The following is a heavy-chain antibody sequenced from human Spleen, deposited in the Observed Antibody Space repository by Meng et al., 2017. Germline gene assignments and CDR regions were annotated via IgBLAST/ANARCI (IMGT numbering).Heavy chain of an antibody. CDR3: VRNEGYSFGA. CDR2: ISQGSGRT. CDR1: GDSISSRDW. J-gene: IGHJ5*02. V-gene: IGHV4-4*02. D-gene: IGHD2-21*01. Sequence: SETLSLTCAVSGDSISSRDWWSWVRQPPGKGLEWIGEISQGSGRTNYNPSLKSRVTISLDKPKNQFSLNVNSVTAADTAVYYCVRNEGYSFGAWGQGTLVTVSS.